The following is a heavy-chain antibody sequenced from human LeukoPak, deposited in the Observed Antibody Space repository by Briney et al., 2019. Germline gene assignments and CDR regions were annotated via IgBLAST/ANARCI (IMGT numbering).Heavy chain of an antibody. CDR2: MNPNSGNT. V-gene: IGHV1-8*01. J-gene: IGHJ4*02. Sequence: ASVKVSCKASGYTFTSYDINWVRQATGQGLEWMGWMNPNSGNTGYAQKFQGRVTMTRNTSTSTAYMELSSLRSEDTAVYHCARVSSSWSGYYFDYWGQGTLVTVSS. CDR3: ARVSSSWSGYYFDY. CDR1: GYTFTSYD. D-gene: IGHD6-13*01.